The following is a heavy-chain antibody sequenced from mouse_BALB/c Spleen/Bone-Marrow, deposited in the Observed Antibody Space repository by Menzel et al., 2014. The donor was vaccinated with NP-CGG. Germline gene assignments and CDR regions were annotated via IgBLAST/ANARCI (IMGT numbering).Heavy chain of an antibody. J-gene: IGHJ3*01. CDR3: TRFWDGAY. CDR2: INPRNGGT. Sequence: VKLQESGAELVQPGASVKLSCKASGYTFTNYYMYWVKQRPGQGLEWIGEINPRNGGTNFNEKFKRKATLTVDKSSSTAYMKLNSLTSEDSAVYYCTRFWDGAYWGQGTLVTVSA. CDR1: GYTFTNYY. D-gene: IGHD4-1*01. V-gene: IGHV1S16*01.